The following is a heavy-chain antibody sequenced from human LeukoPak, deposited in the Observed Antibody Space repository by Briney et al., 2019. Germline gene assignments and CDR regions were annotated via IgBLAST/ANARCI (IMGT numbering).Heavy chain of an antibody. CDR1: GFTFSSYE. CDR2: ILSSGKTI. Sequence: QPGGSLRLSCAASGFTFSSYEMNWVRQAPGKGLEWVSYILSSGKTIYYADSVKGRFTISRDNAKNSLYLQMNSLRAENTAVYYCAREGWNDDLDYWGQGTLVTVSS. V-gene: IGHV3-48*03. D-gene: IGHD1-1*01. J-gene: IGHJ4*02. CDR3: AREGWNDDLDY.